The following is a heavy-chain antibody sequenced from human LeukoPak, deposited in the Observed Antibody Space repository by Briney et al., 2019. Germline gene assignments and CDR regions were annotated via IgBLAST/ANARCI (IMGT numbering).Heavy chain of an antibody. CDR3: ARAHSIASYYYGVDV. Sequence: PSGTLSLTCAVSGGSISSSNWWSWVRQPPGKGLEWIGEIYHSGSTNYNPSLKSRVTISVDKSKNQLSLKLSSVTAADTAVYYCARAHSIASYYYGVDVWGQGTTVTVSS. CDR1: GGSISSSNW. CDR2: IYHSGST. V-gene: IGHV4-4*02. J-gene: IGHJ6*02. D-gene: IGHD6-13*01.